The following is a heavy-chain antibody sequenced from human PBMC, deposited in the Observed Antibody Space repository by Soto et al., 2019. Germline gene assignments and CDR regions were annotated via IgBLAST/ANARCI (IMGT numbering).Heavy chain of an antibody. CDR2: IYHSGST. V-gene: IGHV4-38-2*01. J-gene: IGHJ6*02. D-gene: IGHD3-22*01. CDR3: ARLHSSGYYYYYYGMDV. CDR1: GYSISSGYY. Sequence: SESLSLTCAVSGYSISSGYYWGWIRQPPGKGLEWIGSIYHSGSTYYNPSLKSRVTISVDTSKNQFSLKLSSVTAADTAVYYCARLHSSGYYYYYYGMDVWGQGTTVTVSS.